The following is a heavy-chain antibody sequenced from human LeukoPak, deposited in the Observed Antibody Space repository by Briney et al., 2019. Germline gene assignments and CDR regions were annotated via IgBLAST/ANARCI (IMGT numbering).Heavy chain of an antibody. CDR1: GGFISSYY. J-gene: IGHJ4*02. Sequence: SETLSLTCTVSGGFISSYYWSWIRQPPGKGLEWIGYIYYSGSTNYNPSLKSRVTISVDTSKNQFSLKLSSVTAADTAVYYCARGYCGGDCYLYYFDYWGQGTLVTVSS. CDR2: IYYSGST. CDR3: ARGYCGGDCYLYYFDY. D-gene: IGHD2-21*02. V-gene: IGHV4-59*08.